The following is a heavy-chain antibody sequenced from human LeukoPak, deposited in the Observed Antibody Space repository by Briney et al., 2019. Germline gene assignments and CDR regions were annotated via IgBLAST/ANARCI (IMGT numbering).Heavy chain of an antibody. CDR3: ARNQYQLLNWFDP. J-gene: IGHJ5*02. CDR2: INPSGGST. V-gene: IGHV1-46*01. D-gene: IGHD2-2*01. Sequence: ASVKVSCKASGYTFTSYYMHWVRQAPGQGLEWMGIINPSGGSTSYAQKFQGRVTMTRDMSTSTVYMELSSLRSEDTAVYYCARNQYQLLNWFDPWGQGTLVTVSP. CDR1: GYTFTSYY.